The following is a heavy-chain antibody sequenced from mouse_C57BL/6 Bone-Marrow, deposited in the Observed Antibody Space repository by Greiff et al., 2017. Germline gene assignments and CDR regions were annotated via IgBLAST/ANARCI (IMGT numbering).Heavy chain of an antibody. CDR3: ARDYYGNYGFDY. V-gene: IGHV1-55*01. CDR1: GYTFTSYW. CDR2: IYPGSGST. J-gene: IGHJ2*01. Sequence: QVQLQQSGAELVKPGASVKMSCKASGYTFTSYWITWVKQRPGQGLEWIGDIYPGSGSTNYNEKFKSKATLTGDTSSSTAYMQLSSLTSEDSAVYYGARDYYGNYGFDYWGQGTTLTVSS. D-gene: IGHD2-1*01.